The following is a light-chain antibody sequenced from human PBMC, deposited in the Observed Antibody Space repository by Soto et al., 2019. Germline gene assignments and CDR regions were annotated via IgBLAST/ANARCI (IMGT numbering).Light chain of an antibody. CDR1: QGIRSA. CDR3: LLDYAYFWA. V-gene: IGKV1-6*01. Sequence: AIPLTQSPSSLSASVGDRVALTFRASQGIRSALGWYQQKPGKVPKLLIYAASTLQSGVPSRFSGSGFGTDFTLTINSLQPEDFATYYCLLDYAYFWAFGQGTKVDIK. J-gene: IGKJ1*01. CDR2: AAS.